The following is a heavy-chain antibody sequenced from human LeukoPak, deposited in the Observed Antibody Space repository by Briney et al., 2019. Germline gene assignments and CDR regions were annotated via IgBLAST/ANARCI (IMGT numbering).Heavy chain of an antibody. J-gene: IGHJ6*02. Sequence: PSETLSLTCTVSGGSISSYYWTWIRQPAGKGLEWLGRIYTSGSTNYNPSLKSRVTMSVDTSNNQVSLNLSSVTAADTAVCYCARQIIAAGKNYYGMDVWGQGTTVTVSS. CDR1: GGSISSYY. CDR2: IYTSGST. V-gene: IGHV4-4*07. D-gene: IGHD6-13*01. CDR3: ARQIIAAGKNYYGMDV.